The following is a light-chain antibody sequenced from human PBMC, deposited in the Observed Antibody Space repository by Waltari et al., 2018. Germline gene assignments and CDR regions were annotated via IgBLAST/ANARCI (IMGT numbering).Light chain of an antibody. V-gene: IGKV1-5*03. CDR1: QSHSEY. Sequence: DIQMTQSPSTLSASVGDRVTITCRAIQSHSEYFAWYQQKPGKAPKLLIYKASSLESGVSSRFSGSGSGTEFTLTISSLQPDDFATDYCQQYNTYSGTFGRGTTVDVK. J-gene: IGKJ1*01. CDR3: QQYNTYSGT. CDR2: KAS.